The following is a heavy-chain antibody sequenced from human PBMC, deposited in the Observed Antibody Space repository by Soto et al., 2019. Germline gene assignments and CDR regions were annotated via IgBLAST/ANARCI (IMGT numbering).Heavy chain of an antibody. V-gene: IGHV4-39*01. Sequence: QLQLQESGPGLVKPSETLSLTFTVSDGSISRSTFYWGWIRQPPGKGLEWIGSVHYTGSTYYNPSLKSRVTMSVDSSKYHRSLKVSSVTAADTAVYYCARHLYSGESSGYYGYWGQGALVTVSS. D-gene: IGHD3-22*01. CDR1: DGSISRSTFY. J-gene: IGHJ4*02. CDR3: ARHLYSGESSGYYGY. CDR2: VHYTGST.